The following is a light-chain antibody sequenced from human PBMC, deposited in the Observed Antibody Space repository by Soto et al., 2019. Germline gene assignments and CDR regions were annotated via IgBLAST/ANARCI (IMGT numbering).Light chain of an antibody. J-gene: IGKJ4*01. V-gene: IGKV3-15*01. Sequence: EVVITQSPATLSVSPGERATLSCRASESVSRNLAWYQQKPGQAPRLLIYDASTRATGIPDRFSGSGSGTDFTLTISRLEPEDFAVYYCQQYSSSPVTFGGGTKVDIK. CDR2: DAS. CDR1: ESVSRN. CDR3: QQYSSSPVT.